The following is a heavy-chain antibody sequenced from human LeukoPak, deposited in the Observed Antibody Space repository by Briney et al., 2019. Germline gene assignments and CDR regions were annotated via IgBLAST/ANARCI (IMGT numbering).Heavy chain of an antibody. D-gene: IGHD3-10*01. Sequence: SVKVSCKASGGTFSSYAISWVRQAPGQGLEWMGGIIPIFGTANYAQKFQGRVTITADESTSTAYMELSSLRAEDTAVYYCARDPPRHPLGYYGSEDYYYYYGMDVWGQGTTVTVSS. V-gene: IGHV1-69*13. J-gene: IGHJ6*02. CDR2: IIPIFGTA. CDR1: GGTFSSYA. CDR3: ARDPPRHPLGYYGSEDYYYYYGMDV.